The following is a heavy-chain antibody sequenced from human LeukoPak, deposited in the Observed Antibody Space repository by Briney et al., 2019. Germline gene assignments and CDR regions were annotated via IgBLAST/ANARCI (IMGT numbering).Heavy chain of an antibody. V-gene: IGHV3-64*01. CDR2: ISSNGSST. CDR1: GFTFSSYS. Sequence: HPGGSLRLSCAASGFTFSSYSMNWVRQAPGKGLEYVSAISSNGSSTYYANSVKGRFTISRDNSKNTLYLQMGGLRADDMAVYYCARVHGGPADYWGQGTLVTVSS. D-gene: IGHD4-23*01. J-gene: IGHJ4*02. CDR3: ARVHGGPADY.